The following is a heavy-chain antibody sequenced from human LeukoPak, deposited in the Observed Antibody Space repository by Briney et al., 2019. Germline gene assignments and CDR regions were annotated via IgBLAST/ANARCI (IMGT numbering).Heavy chain of an antibody. CDR1: GFTFSSYG. V-gene: IGHV3-30*02. Sequence: PGGSLRLSCAASGFTFSSYGMHWVRQAPGKGLEWVAFIRYDGSNKYYADSVKGRFTISRDNSKNTLYLQMNSLRAEDTAVYCCAKDVGPVVPAATGNWGQGTLVTVSS. J-gene: IGHJ4*02. CDR2: IRYDGSNK. D-gene: IGHD2-2*01. CDR3: AKDVGPVVPAATGN.